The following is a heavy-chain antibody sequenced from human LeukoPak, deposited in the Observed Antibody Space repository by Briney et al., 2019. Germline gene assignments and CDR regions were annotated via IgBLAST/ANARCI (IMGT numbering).Heavy chain of an antibody. CDR2: ISGSVGDT. V-gene: IGHV3-23*01. J-gene: IGHJ4*02. CDR3: ATSSGWYPKYFDY. Sequence: PGGSLRLSCAAAGFTFSSYPMSWVRQAPGKGLEWVSAISGSVGDTYYADSVKGRVTISRDNSKNTLYLQMNSLRAEDTALYYCATSSGWYPKYFDYWGQGTLVTVSS. CDR1: GFTFSSYP. D-gene: IGHD6-19*01.